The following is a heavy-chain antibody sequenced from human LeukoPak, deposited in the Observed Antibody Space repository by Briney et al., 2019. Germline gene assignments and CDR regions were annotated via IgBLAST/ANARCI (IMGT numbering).Heavy chain of an antibody. CDR2: ISSSGSTI. CDR1: GFTFSDYY. D-gene: IGHD2-2*01. Sequence: GGSLRLSCAASGFTFSDYYMSWLRQAPGKGLEWVSYISSSGSTIYYADSVKGRFTISRDNAKNSLYLQMNSLRAEDTAVYYCASVVPAGPVDYWGQGTLVTVSS. CDR3: ASVVPAGPVDY. V-gene: IGHV3-11*04. J-gene: IGHJ4*02.